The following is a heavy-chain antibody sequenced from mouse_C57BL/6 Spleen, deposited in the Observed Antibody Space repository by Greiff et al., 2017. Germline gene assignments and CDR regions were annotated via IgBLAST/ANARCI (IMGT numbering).Heavy chain of an antibody. CDR1: GYTFTSYW. CDR2: IYPGSGST. Sequence: QVQLQQPGAELVKPGASVKMSCKASGYTFTSYWITWVKQRPGQGLEWIGDIYPGSGSTNYNEKFKSKATLAVDTSSSTAYMQRSSLTSEDSAVYYCARSRGYYDRGYAMDYWGKGTSVTVSS. J-gene: IGHJ4*01. CDR3: ARSRGYYDRGYAMDY. D-gene: IGHD2-3*01. V-gene: IGHV1-55*01.